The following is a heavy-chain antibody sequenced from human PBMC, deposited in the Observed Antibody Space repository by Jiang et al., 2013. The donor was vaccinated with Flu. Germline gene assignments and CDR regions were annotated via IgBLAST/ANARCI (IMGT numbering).Heavy chain of an antibody. CDR3: SRDLLDIVATGVDY. V-gene: IGHV7-4-1*01. CDR2: INTNTGNP. J-gene: IGHJ4*02. CDR1: GYTFTSYA. Sequence: QSGSELKKPGASVKVSCKASGYTFTSYAMNWVRQAPGQGLEWMGWINTNTGNPTYAQGFTGRFVFSLDTSVSTAYLQICSLKAEDTAVYYCSRDLLDIVATGVDYWGQGTLVTVSS. D-gene: IGHD5-12*01.